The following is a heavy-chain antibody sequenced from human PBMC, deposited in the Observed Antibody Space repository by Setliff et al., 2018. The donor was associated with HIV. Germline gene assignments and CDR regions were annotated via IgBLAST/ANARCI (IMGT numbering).Heavy chain of an antibody. CDR1: GYTLTDYY. Sequence: GASVKVSCKASGYTLTDYYIHWVRQAPGQGLEWMGWISGANGHTNYAQKFQGRVTMTTDTSTSTVYMELRSLRSDDRAVYYCARDQKWRSHYYDSIVSSYYFDYWGQGTLVTVSS. V-gene: IGHV1-18*04. CDR3: ARDQKWRSHYYDSIVSSYYFDY. D-gene: IGHD3-22*01. J-gene: IGHJ4*02. CDR2: ISGANGHT.